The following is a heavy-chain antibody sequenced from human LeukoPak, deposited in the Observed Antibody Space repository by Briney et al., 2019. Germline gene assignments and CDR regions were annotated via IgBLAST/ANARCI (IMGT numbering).Heavy chain of an antibody. Sequence: SETLSLTCSVSGGSISSYYWSWIRQPPGKGLEWIGYIYYSGSTNYNPSLKSRVTISVDTSKNQFSLKLSSVTAADTAVYYCARHSGPLLEQYLYYGSGSPHNWFDPWSQGTLVTVSS. CDR2: IYYSGST. D-gene: IGHD3-10*01. V-gene: IGHV4-59*08. CDR3: ARHSGPLLEQYLYYGSGSPHNWFDP. CDR1: GGSISSYY. J-gene: IGHJ5*02.